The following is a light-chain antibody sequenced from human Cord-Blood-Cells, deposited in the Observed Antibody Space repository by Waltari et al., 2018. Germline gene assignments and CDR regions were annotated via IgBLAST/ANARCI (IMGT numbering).Light chain of an antibody. V-gene: IGLV1-40*01. CDR2: GNS. J-gene: IGLJ3*02. CDR3: QAYDSSLSGWV. CDR1: SSHIGAGYV. Sequence: QSVLTKPPSVSGAPGQRVTISCTGSSSHIGAGYVVHWYQQLPGPAPKLLIYGNSNRPSGVPDRFSGTKSGTSASLAITGLQAEDEADYYGQAYDSSLSGWVFGGGTKLTVL.